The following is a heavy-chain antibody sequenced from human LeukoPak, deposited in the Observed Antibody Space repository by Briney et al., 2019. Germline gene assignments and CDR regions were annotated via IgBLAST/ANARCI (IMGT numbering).Heavy chain of an antibody. CDR1: RFTFRNYA. D-gene: IGHD5-18*01. Sequence: GGSLRLSCAASRFTFRNYAMHWVRQAPGKGLEWVAVVSSDGTNKDYADSVKGRFSISRDNSKNTLYLQMNSLRAEDTAVYYSARDAWEYSYGYYYYYMDVWGKGTTVTISS. J-gene: IGHJ6*03. CDR3: ARDAWEYSYGYYYYYMDV. V-gene: IGHV3-30*04. CDR2: VSSDGTNK.